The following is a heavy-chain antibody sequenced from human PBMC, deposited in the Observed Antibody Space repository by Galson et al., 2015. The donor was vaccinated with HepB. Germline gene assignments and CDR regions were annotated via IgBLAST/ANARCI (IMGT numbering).Heavy chain of an antibody. Sequence: SLRLSCAASGFTFSSSAMSWVRQAPGKGLEWVSAISGSGGSTYYADSVKGRFTISRDNSKNTLYLQMNSLRAEDTAVYYCAKDAWELVSYFDYWGQGTLVTVSS. CDR2: ISGSGGST. D-gene: IGHD1-26*01. J-gene: IGHJ4*02. V-gene: IGHV3-23*01. CDR3: AKDAWELVSYFDY. CDR1: GFTFSSSA.